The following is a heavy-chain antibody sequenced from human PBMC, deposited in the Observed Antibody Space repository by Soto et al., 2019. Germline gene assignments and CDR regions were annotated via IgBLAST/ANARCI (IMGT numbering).Heavy chain of an antibody. CDR3: AKTGQFGLLIYAFDY. V-gene: IGHV3-48*02. Sequence: GGSLRLSCAASGFTFSSFSMNWVRQAPGKGLEWIAYISRTSTNMYYADSVKGRFTISRDNGKNLVYLQMNSLRDEDTAVYYCAKTGQFGLLIYAFDYWGQGTLVIVSS. J-gene: IGHJ4*02. D-gene: IGHD3-9*01. CDR2: ISRTSTNM. CDR1: GFTFSSFS.